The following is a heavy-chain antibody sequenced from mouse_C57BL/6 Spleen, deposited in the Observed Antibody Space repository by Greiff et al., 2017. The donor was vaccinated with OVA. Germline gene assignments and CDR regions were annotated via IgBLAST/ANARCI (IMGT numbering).Heavy chain of an antibody. CDR2: IDPSDSYT. CDR1: GYTFTSYW. V-gene: IGHV1-69*01. Sequence: VQLQQPGAELVMPGASVKLSCKASGYTFTSYWMHWVKQRPGQGLEWIGEIDPSDSYTNYNQKFKGKSTLTVDKSSSTAYMQLSSLTSEDSAVYYCATGLPLDAMDYWGQGTTVTVSS. CDR3: ATGLPLDAMDY. D-gene: IGHD2-2*01. J-gene: IGHJ4*01.